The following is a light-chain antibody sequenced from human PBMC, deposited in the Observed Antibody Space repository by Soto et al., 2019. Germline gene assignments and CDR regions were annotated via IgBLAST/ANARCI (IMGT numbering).Light chain of an antibody. CDR1: QSIRRW. J-gene: IGKJ1*01. CDR3: QQYNSYYPAT. V-gene: IGKV1-5*01. CDR2: DAS. Sequence: DIQMTQSPSMLSASVGDRVTIACRASQSIRRWLAWYQQKPGKAPKLLIFDASTLESGVPSRFSGRGSETEFTLTISSLQPDDFETYYCQQYNSYYPATFGQGTKVEI.